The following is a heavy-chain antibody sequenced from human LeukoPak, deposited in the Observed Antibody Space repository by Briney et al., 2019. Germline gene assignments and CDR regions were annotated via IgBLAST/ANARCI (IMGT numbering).Heavy chain of an antibody. CDR1: GFTYSSYA. CDR2: ISGSGGST. CDR3: AKARRVYFIEALGVC. Sequence: GGSLRLSCADSGFTYSSYAMCWVRQAPGKGLEWVSAISGSGGSTYYADSVKGRFTISRDNSKNTLYLQMNSLRAEDTAVYYCAKARRVYFIEALGVCWGQASLVTVSS. V-gene: IGHV3-23*01. D-gene: IGHD2/OR15-2a*01. J-gene: IGHJ4*02.